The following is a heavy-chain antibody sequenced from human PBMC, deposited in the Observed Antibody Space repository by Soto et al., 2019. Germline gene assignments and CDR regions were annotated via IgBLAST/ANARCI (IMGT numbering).Heavy chain of an antibody. CDR3: AKVFCIGGSCPTYYSYMDV. Sequence: EVQLLESGGGLVQPGGSLTLSCAASGFTFTNYDMRWVRQPPGKGLEWVSVIRSRGGSTNYAGSVKGRFTVSRDNSKNTLYLQMNSLRAEDTAVYYCAKVFCIGGSCPTYYSYMDVWGKGTTVTVSS. CDR2: IRSRGGST. J-gene: IGHJ6*03. CDR1: GFTFTNYD. V-gene: IGHV3-23*01. D-gene: IGHD2-15*01.